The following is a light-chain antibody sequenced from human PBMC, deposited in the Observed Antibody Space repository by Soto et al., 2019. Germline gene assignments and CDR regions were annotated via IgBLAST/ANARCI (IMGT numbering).Light chain of an antibody. V-gene: IGKV3-20*01. Sequence: EIMLTQSPGTLSLSPGERATLSCRASQSVSSDYLAWYQQKPGQAPRLLIYGASSTATGIPDRFSVRGSGTDFTLTISRLEPEDFAVYYCQQYDSSSWTFGQGTKVEIK. J-gene: IGKJ1*01. CDR2: GAS. CDR3: QQYDSSSWT. CDR1: QSVSSDY.